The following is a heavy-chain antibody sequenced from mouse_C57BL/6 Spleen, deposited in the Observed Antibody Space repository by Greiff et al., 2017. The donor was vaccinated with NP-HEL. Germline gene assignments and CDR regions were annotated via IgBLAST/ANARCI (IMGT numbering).Heavy chain of an antibody. CDR3: ARPHYDYDEGYFDV. J-gene: IGHJ1*03. D-gene: IGHD2-4*01. CDR1: GYAFSSYW. CDR2: IYPGDGDT. V-gene: IGHV1-80*01. Sequence: QVQLKQSGAELVKPGASVKISCKASGYAFSSYWMNWVKQRPGKGLEWIGQIYPGDGDTNYNGKFKGKATLTADKSSSTAYMQLSSLTSEDSAVYFCARPHYDYDEGYFDVWGTGTTVTVSS.